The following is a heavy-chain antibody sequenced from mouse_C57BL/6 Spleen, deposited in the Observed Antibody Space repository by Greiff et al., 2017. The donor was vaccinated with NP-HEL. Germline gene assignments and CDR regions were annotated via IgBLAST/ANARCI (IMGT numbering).Heavy chain of an antibody. J-gene: IGHJ4*01. Sequence: VQLQQPGAELVMPGASVKLSCKASGYTFTSYWMHWVKQRPGQGLEWIGEIDPSDSYTNYNQKFKGKSTLTVDKSSSTAYMQLSSLTSEDSAVYYCARSGDGRGAMDYWGQGTSVTVSS. CDR3: ARSGDGRGAMDY. D-gene: IGHD3-1*01. V-gene: IGHV1-69*01. CDR1: GYTFTSYW. CDR2: IDPSDSYT.